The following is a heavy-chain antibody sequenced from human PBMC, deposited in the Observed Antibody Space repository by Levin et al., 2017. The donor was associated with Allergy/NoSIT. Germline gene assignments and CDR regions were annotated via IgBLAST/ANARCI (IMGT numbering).Heavy chain of an antibody. CDR1: GFTFSDYS. Sequence: AGESLKISCAASGFTFSDYSLHWVRQVPGKGLQWLAYISTNGITKYYVDSVRGRFTISRDNAKNSLYLQMNGLRDEDTGVYYCSRDQLAASISGLGHWGQGTQVTVSS. CDR2: ISTNGITK. J-gene: IGHJ1*01. V-gene: IGHV3-48*02. CDR3: SRDQLAASISGLGH. D-gene: IGHD2-2*02.